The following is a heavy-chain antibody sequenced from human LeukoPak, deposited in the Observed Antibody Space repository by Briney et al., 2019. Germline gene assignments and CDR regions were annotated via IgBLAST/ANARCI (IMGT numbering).Heavy chain of an antibody. J-gene: IGHJ5*02. CDR3: VRSIAAAGSSWFDP. CDR1: GFTFSSYG. CDR2: IWYDGSNK. Sequence: GGSLRLSCAASGFTFSSYGIHWVRQAPGKGLEWVAIIWYDGSNKYYADSVGGRFTISRDNSKNTLYLQMNSLRAEDTAVYYCVRSIAAAGSSWFDPWGQGTLVTVSS. D-gene: IGHD6-13*01. V-gene: IGHV3-33*01.